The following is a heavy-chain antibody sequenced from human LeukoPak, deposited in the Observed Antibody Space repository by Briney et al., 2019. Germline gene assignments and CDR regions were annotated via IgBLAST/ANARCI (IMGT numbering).Heavy chain of an antibody. CDR1: GSSISTNTYY. CDR3: ARQGGYYDSSGYYLNWFGP. V-gene: IGHV4-39*07. J-gene: IGHJ5*02. Sequence: SETLSLTCTVSGSSISTNTYYWGWVRQPPGKGLEWIGSIYYTGSTYYNPSLKSRVTISLDTSKNRFSLKLTSVTAADTAVYYCARQGGYYDSSGYYLNWFGPWGQGTLVTVSS. D-gene: IGHD3-22*01. CDR2: IYYTGST.